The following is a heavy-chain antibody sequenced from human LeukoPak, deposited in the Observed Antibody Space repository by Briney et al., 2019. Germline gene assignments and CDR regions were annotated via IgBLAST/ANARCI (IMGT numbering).Heavy chain of an antibody. Sequence: SVKVSCKASGGTFSSYAISWVRQAPGQGLEWMGGIIPIFGTANYAQKFQGRVTITADESTSTAYMELSSLRSEDTAVYYCARDGLWFGELLHGGFDYWGQGTLVTVSS. CDR1: GGTFSSYA. D-gene: IGHD3-10*01. V-gene: IGHV1-69*01. J-gene: IGHJ4*02. CDR2: IIPIFGTA. CDR3: ARDGLWFGELLHGGFDY.